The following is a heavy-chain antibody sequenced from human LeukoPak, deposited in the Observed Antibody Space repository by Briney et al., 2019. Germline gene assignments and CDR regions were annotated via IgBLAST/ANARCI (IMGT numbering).Heavy chain of an antibody. CDR1: GYTLTELS. CDR3: ARGRSYGSEFDY. Sequence: ASVKVSCKVSGYTLTELSMHWVRQAPGKGLEWMGGFDPEDGETICAQEFQGRVTITRNTSISTAYMELSSLRSEDTAVYYCARGRSYGSEFDYWGQGTLVTVSS. V-gene: IGHV1-24*01. J-gene: IGHJ4*02. D-gene: IGHD5-18*01. CDR2: FDPEDGET.